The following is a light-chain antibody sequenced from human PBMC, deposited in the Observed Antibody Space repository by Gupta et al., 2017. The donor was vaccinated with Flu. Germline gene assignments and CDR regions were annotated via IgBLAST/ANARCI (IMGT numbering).Light chain of an antibody. V-gene: IGLV2-14*01. CDR1: RSDFGDYNY. CDR2: DVG. J-gene: IGLJ1*01. Sequence: QSALTQPASVSGSPGQAITISCSGTRSDFGDYNYVSWYQHSPGEAPRLMIFDVGVRPPGVSNRFSGSISGNTASLTISGLQAEDEGDYFCISYSSSSSFVFGSGTKVTVL. CDR3: ISYSSSSSFV.